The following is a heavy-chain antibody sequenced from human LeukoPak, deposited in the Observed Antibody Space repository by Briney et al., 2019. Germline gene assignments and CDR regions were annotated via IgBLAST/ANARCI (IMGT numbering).Heavy chain of an antibody. CDR3: ARAQQLPNYYYYGMDV. V-gene: IGHV4-59*01. J-gene: IGHJ6*02. CDR2: IYYSGST. Sequence: SETLSLTCTVSGGSISSYYWSWIRQPPGKGLEWIGYIYYSGSTNYNPFLKSRVTISVDTSKNQFSLKLSSVTAADTAVYYCARAQQLPNYYYYGMDVWGQGTTVTVSS. CDR1: GGSISSYY. D-gene: IGHD6-13*01.